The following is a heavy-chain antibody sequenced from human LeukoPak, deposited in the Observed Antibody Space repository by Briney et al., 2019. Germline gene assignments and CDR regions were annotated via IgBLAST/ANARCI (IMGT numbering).Heavy chain of an antibody. J-gene: IGHJ2*01. CDR2: IYYSGST. CDR1: GGSISSSSYY. Sequence: SETLSLTCTVSGGSISSSSYYWGWIRQPPGKGLEWIGSIYYSGSTYYNPSLKSRVTISVDTSKNQFSLKLSSVTAADTAVYYCARGGRIAAADMDWYFDLWGRGTLVTVSS. V-gene: IGHV4-39*07. D-gene: IGHD6-13*01. CDR3: ARGGRIAAADMDWYFDL.